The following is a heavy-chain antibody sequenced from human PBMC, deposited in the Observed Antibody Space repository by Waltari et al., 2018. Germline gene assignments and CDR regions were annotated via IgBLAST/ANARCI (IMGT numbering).Heavy chain of an antibody. CDR1: GYSFTSYW. J-gene: IGHJ5*02. CDR3: ARQEIAAAGPNWFDP. D-gene: IGHD6-13*01. V-gene: IGHV5-51*01. Sequence: EVQLVQSGAEVKKPGESLKISCKGSGYSFTSYWIGWVRQMPGKGLEWMGITYPGYSDTRYSPSCQGQATISADKSISTAYLPWSSRKASDTAMYYCARQEIAAAGPNWFDPWGQGTLVTVSS. CDR2: TYPGYSDT.